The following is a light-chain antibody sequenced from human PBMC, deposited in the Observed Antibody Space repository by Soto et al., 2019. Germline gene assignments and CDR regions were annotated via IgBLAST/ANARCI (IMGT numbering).Light chain of an antibody. Sequence: QSVLTQPASVSGTHGHSITISCTGTSNDVGGYNYVSWYQQHLGKAPKLMIYEVSNRPSGISNRFSGSKSGNAASLTISWLQAEDEADYYCSSYTTSSTYVFGTGTKVTVL. CDR2: EVS. CDR1: SNDVGGYNY. CDR3: SSYTTSSTYV. J-gene: IGLJ1*01. V-gene: IGLV2-14*01.